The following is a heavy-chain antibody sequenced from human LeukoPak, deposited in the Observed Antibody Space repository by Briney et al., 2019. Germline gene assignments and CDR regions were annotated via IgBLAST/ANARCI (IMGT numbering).Heavy chain of an antibody. V-gene: IGHV3-48*01. Sequence: GGSLRLSCAASGFTFSSYSMNWVRQAPGKGLELVSHISSSSSTIYYADSVKGRFTISRDNAKNSLYLQMNSLRAEDTAVYYCARNLKRDFWSNDYYMDVWGKGTTVTVSS. J-gene: IGHJ6*03. D-gene: IGHD3-3*01. CDR1: GFTFSSYS. CDR3: ARNLKRDFWSNDYYMDV. CDR2: ISSSSSTI.